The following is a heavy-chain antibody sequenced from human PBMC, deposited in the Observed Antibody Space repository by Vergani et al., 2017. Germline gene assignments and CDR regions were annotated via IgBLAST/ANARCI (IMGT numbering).Heavy chain of an antibody. CDR2: ISGSGGST. D-gene: IGHD2-2*01. CDR3: AKGPSRYCSSTSCYRYFQH. J-gene: IGHJ1*01. Sequence: EVQLLESGGGLVQPGGSLRLSCAASGFTFSSYAMSWVRQAPGKGLEWVSAISGSGGSTYYADSVKGLFTISRYNSKNTLYLQMNSLRAEDTAVYYCAKGPSRYCSSTSCYRYFQHWGQGSLVTVSS. V-gene: IGHV3-23*01. CDR1: GFTFSSYA.